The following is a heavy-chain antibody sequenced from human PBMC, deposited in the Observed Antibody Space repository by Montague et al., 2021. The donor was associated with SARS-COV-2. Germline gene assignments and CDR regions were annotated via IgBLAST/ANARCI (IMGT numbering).Heavy chain of an antibody. V-gene: IGHV4-31*03. D-gene: IGHD4-23*01. CDR1: GGSISSGGYY. J-gene: IGHJ6*03. Sequence: TLSLTCTVSGGSISSGGYYWSWIRQHPGKGLEWIGYTYYSGSTYYNLSLKSRVTISVDTSKNQFSLKLSSVTAADTAVYYCASTYGGNLGYYYFYMDVWGQGTTVTVSS. CDR2: TYYSGST. CDR3: ASTYGGNLGYYYFYMDV.